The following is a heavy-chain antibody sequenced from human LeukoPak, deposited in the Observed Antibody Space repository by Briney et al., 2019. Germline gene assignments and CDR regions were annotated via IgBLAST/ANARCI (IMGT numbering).Heavy chain of an antibody. CDR2: IDWDDAK. CDR1: GFSLSSSRMC. Sequence: SGPTLVNPTQTLTLTCAFSGFSLSSSRMCVSWIRQPPGKALEWLARIDWDDAKYYSTSLKARLTISKDTSKNQVVLTMTNMDPVDTATYYCARLQTTICLGDYWGQGTLVTVSS. D-gene: IGHD2-2*01. V-gene: IGHV2-70*11. J-gene: IGHJ4*02. CDR3: ARLQTTICLGDY.